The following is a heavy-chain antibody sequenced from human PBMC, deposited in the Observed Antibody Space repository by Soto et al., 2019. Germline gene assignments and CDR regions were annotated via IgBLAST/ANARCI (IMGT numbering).Heavy chain of an antibody. CDR2: IYYSGST. Sequence: PSETLSLTCTVSGGSISSGDYYWSWIRQHPGKGLEWIGYIYYSGSTYYNPSLKSRVTISVDTSKNQFSLKLSSVTAADTAVYYCARDRITMVRGVIPGFDPWGQGTLVTVSS. J-gene: IGHJ5*02. CDR3: ARDRITMVRGVIPGFDP. D-gene: IGHD3-10*01. V-gene: IGHV4-31*03. CDR1: GGSISSGDYY.